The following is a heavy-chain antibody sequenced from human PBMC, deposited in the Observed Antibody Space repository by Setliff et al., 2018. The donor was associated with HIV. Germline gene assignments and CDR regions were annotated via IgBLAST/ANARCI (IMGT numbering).Heavy chain of an antibody. Sequence: SETLSLTCTVSGGSISSNSYYWSWIRQPAGKGLEWIGRLHLSGDTNYNPSLKSRVTMSIDTSKNQFSLKLSSVTAADTAVYYCARILRYFDFANYFYYMDVWGKGTTVTVSS. V-gene: IGHV4-61*02. CDR1: GGSISSNSYY. CDR2: LHLSGDT. J-gene: IGHJ6*03. D-gene: IGHD3-9*01. CDR3: ARILRYFDFANYFYYMDV.